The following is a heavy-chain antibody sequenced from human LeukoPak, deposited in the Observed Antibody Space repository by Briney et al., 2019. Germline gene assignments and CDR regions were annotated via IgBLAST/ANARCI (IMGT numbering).Heavy chain of an antibody. CDR3: ARADRGYCSSTSCYTRGRSGGYYYYYMDV. V-gene: IGHV1-8*01. J-gene: IGHJ6*03. CDR2: MNPNSGNT. Sequence: GASVKVSCKASGYTFTSYDINWVRQATGQGLEWMGWMNPNSGNTGYAQKSQGRVTMTRNTSISTAYMELSSLRSEDTAVYYCARADRGYCSSTSCYTRGRSGGYYYYYMDVWGKGTTVTVSS. D-gene: IGHD2-2*02. CDR1: GYTFTSYD.